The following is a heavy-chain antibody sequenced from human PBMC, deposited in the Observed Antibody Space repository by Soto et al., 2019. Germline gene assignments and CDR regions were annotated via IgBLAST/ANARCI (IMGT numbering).Heavy chain of an antibody. CDR3: TRDPYYDFWSGYSRGDYYGMDV. J-gene: IGHJ6*02. Sequence: PGGSLRLSCTASGFTFGDYAMSWFRQAPGKGLEWVGFIRSKAYGGTTEYDASVKGRFTISRDDSKSIAYLQMNSLKTEDTAVYYCTRDPYYDFWSGYSRGDYYGMDVWGQGTTVTVSS. V-gene: IGHV3-49*03. CDR2: IRSKAYGGTT. CDR1: GFTFGDYA. D-gene: IGHD3-3*01.